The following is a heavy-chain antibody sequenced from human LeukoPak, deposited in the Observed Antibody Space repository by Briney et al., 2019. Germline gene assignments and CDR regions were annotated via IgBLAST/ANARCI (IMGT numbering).Heavy chain of an antibody. J-gene: IGHJ4*02. V-gene: IGHV4-30-4*01. Sequence: PSETLSLSCTVSGGSVNSGHHYWSWTRHHPAKGLEWLGFIHFSGDIYYNPSLTGRLSISVDTSKNQFSLRLTSVTAADTAVYYCSRGGDSAKGGYSWGLGALVTVSP. D-gene: IGHD3-16*01. CDR1: GGSVNSGHHY. CDR2: IHFSGDI. CDR3: SRGGDSAKGGYS.